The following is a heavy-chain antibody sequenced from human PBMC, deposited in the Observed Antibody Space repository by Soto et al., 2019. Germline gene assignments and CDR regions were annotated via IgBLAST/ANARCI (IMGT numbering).Heavy chain of an antibody. V-gene: IGHV1-2*04. J-gene: IGHJ6*02. CDR1: GYTFTGYY. CDR3: EIDGPRGYTPHNYYYYYGMDV. CDR2: INPNSGGT. D-gene: IGHD1-1*01. Sequence: GASVKVSCKASGYTFTGYYMHWVRQAPGQGLEWMGWINPNSGGTNYAQKFQGWVTMTRDTSISTAYMEMSRRRSDDTAVYYYEIDGPRGYTPHNYYYYYGMDVWGQGTTVTVSS.